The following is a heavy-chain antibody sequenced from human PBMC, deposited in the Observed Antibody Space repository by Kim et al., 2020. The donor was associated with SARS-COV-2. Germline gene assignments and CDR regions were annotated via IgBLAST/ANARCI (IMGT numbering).Heavy chain of an antibody. D-gene: IGHD6-19*01. Sequence: ASVKVSCKVFGNRNSLTTYAIHWVRQAPGQRLEWMGWISAANGNTKYSEKFQGRVTITMDTSANTGDMELSSLRSEDTAFYYCAREPSGWSGAFDYWGQGTLVSVSS. V-gene: IGHV1-3*01. CDR1: GNRNSLTTYA. J-gene: IGHJ4*02. CDR2: ISAANGNT. CDR3: AREPSGWSGAFDY.